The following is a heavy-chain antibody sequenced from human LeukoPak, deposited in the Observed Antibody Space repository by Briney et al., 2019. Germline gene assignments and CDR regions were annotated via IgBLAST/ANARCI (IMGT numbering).Heavy chain of an antibody. CDR2: IYPGDSDT. CDR1: GYRFIGYW. J-gene: IGHJ5*02. V-gene: IGHV5-51*01. D-gene: IGHD2-15*01. Sequence: GESLKISCKGSGYRFIGYWIGGVRQMPGKGREWRGTIYPGDSDTRYSPSFQGQVTISADKSISTAYLQWSSLEASDTAMYYCARSGCSGGSCYPRTNRFDPRRQGTLVAVPS. CDR3: ARSGCSGGSCYPRTNRFDP.